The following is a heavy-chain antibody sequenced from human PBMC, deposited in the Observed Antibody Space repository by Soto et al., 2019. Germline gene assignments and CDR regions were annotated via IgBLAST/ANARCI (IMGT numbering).Heavy chain of an antibody. J-gene: IGHJ4*02. Sequence: PGGSLRLSCAASGFTFSTYSMNWVRQAPGKGQEWISYITSTSVTMYADSVKGRFTISRDNAKNSLYLQMNSLRVEDTAVYFCGGEVGFQLIYWGQGTLVTVS. CDR2: ITSTSVTM. V-gene: IGHV3-48*01. CDR3: GGEVGFQLIY. D-gene: IGHD1-1*01. CDR1: GFTFSTYS.